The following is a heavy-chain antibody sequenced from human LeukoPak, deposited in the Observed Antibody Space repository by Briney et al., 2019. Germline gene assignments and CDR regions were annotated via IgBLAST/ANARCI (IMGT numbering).Heavy chain of an antibody. CDR3: ARDVSLPRWFDP. CDR2: ITAGNGNT. CDR1: GYNFRNYG. V-gene: IGHV1-18*01. J-gene: IGHJ5*02. Sequence: GASVKVSCKASGYNFRNYGIGWVRQAPRQGLEWMGWITAGNGNTNYAQKVQGRVTMTTDTSTSTAYMELRSLRSDDTAVYYCARDVSLPRWFDPWGQGTLVTVSS.